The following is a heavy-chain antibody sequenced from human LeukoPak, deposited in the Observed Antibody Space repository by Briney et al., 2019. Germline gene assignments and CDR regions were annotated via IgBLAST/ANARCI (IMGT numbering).Heavy chain of an antibody. CDR1: GYTLTELS. J-gene: IGHJ6*03. V-gene: IGHV1-24*01. CDR3: ATARYCSSTSCHRNYYYYYYMDV. Sequence: GASVKVSRKVSGYTLTELSMHWVRQAPGKGLEWMGGFDPEDGETIYAQKFQGRVTMTEDTSTDTAYMELSSMRSEDTAVYYCATARYCSSTSCHRNYYYYYYMDVWGKGTTVTVSS. CDR2: FDPEDGET. D-gene: IGHD2-2*01.